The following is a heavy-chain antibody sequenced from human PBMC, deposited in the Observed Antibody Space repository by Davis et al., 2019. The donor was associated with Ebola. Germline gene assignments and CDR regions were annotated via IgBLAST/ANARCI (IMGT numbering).Heavy chain of an antibody. CDR2: MNPNSGNT. J-gene: IGHJ5*02. V-gene: IGHV1-8*01. D-gene: IGHD1-26*01. CDR3: ARDRRDVGREVDWFDP. CDR1: GYTFTSYD. Sequence: ASVKVSCKASGYTFTSYDINWVRQATGQGLEWMGWMNPNSGNTGYAEKLQGRVTMTRNTSISTAYMELSSLRSEDTAVYYCARDRRDVGREVDWFDPWGQGTLVTVSS.